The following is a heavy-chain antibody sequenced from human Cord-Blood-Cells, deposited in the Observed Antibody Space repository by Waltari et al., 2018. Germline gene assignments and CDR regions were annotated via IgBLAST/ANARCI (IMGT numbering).Heavy chain of an antibody. CDR3: ARVVVVAATRAFDI. Sequence: QVQLQESGPGLVKPSETLSLTCTVSGASISRYTWSWNRQPPGKGLEWIGYIYYSGSTNYNPSLKSRVTISVDTSKNQFSLKLSSVTAADTAVYYCARVVVVAATRAFDIWGQGTMVTVSS. CDR1: GASISRYT. V-gene: IGHV4-59*01. J-gene: IGHJ3*02. D-gene: IGHD2-15*01. CDR2: IYYSGST.